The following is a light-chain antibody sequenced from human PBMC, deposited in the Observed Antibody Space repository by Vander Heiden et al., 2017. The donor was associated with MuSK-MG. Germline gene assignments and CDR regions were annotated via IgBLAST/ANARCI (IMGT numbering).Light chain of an antibody. J-gene: IGKJ4*01. CDR1: QPINRW. V-gene: IGKV1-5*03. CDR2: KVS. Sequence: DLQITQSPPTLSASIADRLTITCRASQPINRWLAWYQQKPGKAPKVLIYKVSTLGSGVPSRFSGSGSETEFTLSISDLEPDDFATCYCQHYDNFSVTFGEGTKVEIK. CDR3: QHYDNFSVT.